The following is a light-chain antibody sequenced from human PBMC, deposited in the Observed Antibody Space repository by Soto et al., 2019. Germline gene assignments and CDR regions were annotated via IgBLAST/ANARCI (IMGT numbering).Light chain of an antibody. CDR2: DAS. V-gene: IGKV1-5*01. CDR1: QSISSW. Sequence: DIRVNQSPSTRSASVIDIVTITFLASQSISSWLAWYQQKLGRAPRLLIYDASSLESGVPSRFSGSGYGTEFTLTISSLEPEDLAVYYCQQRSNWPPKVTFGGGTKVDI. CDR3: QQRSNWPPKVT. J-gene: IGKJ4*01.